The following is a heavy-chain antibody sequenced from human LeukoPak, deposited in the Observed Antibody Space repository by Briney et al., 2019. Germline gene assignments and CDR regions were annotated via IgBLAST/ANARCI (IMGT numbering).Heavy chain of an antibody. CDR2: IYYSGST. CDR3: ARFCSSTSCYYWFDP. D-gene: IGHD2-2*01. J-gene: IGHJ5*02. V-gene: IGHV4-31*03. Sequence: SQTLSLTCTVSGGSISSGGYYWSWIRQHPGKGLEWIGYIYYSGSTYYNPSLKSRVTISVDTSKNQFSLKLSSVTAADTAVYYCARFCSSTSCYYWFDPWGQGVLVTVSS. CDR1: GGSISSGGYY.